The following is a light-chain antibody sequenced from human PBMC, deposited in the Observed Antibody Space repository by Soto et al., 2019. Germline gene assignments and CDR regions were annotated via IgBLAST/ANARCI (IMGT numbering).Light chain of an antibody. Sequence: QSALTQPASVSGSPGQSITISCTGTSGDIGSYNRVSWYQQHPGKAPKLLIYDNNKRPSGIPDRFSGSRSGTSATLDITGLQTGDEADYYCGTWDSSLSAVVFGGGTKLTVL. CDR2: DNN. CDR1: SGDIGSYNR. J-gene: IGLJ3*02. V-gene: IGLV1-51*01. CDR3: GTWDSSLSAVV.